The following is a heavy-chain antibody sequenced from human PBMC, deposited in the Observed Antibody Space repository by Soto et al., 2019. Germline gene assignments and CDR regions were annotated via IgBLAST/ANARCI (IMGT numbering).Heavy chain of an antibody. J-gene: IGHJ6*02. CDR3: TTILDYYYYYGMDV. CDR1: GFTFSNAW. Sequence: GGSLRLSCAASGFTFSNAWMNWVRQAPWKGLEWVGRIKSKTDGGTTDYAAPVKGRFTISRDDSKNTLYLQMNSLKTEDTAVYYCTTILDYYYYYGMDVWGQGTTVTVSS. V-gene: IGHV3-15*07. CDR2: IKSKTDGGTT.